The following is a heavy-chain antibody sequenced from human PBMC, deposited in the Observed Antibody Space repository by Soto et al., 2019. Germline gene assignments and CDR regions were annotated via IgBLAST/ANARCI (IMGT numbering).Heavy chain of an antibody. CDR3: VRGAPNHFTP. Sequence: RLSCAASGVTDSNYGRHSVHQNQGKGLEWVAVISYDGSNKYYADSVKGRFTISRDTSKNTLYLQMKSLRAEDTAGNYCVRGAPNHFTPWGQGTLSPSPQ. J-gene: IGHJ5*02. CDR2: ISYDGSNK. V-gene: IGHV3-30*03. CDR1: GVTDSNYG.